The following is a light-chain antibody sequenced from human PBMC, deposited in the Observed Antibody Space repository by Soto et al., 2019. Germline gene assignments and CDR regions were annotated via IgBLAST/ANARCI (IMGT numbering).Light chain of an antibody. CDR1: SSNIRSNT. CDR3: AAWDDSLNGAI. CDR2: TNN. V-gene: IGLV1-44*01. J-gene: IGLJ2*01. Sequence: QPVLTQPPSASGTPGQRVTISCSGSSSNIRSNTVNWYQQLPGTAPKLLIHTNNQRPSGVPDRFSGSKSGTSASLAISGLQSEDEADYYCAAWDDSLNGAIFGGGTKLTVL.